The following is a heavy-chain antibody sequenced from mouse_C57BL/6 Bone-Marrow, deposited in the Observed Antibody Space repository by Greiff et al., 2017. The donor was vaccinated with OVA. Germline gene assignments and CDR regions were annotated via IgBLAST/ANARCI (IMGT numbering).Heavy chain of an antibody. CDR3: VPLLRYWYFDV. CDR2: IYPRSGNT. D-gene: IGHD1-2*01. J-gene: IGHJ1*03. V-gene: IGHV1-81*01. Sequence: QVQLQQSGAELVRPGASVKLSCKASGYTFTSYGISWVKQRTGQGLEWIGEIYPRSGNTYYNEKFKGKATLTADKSSSTAYMELRSLTSEDSAVYFCVPLLRYWYFDVWGTGTTVTVSS. CDR1: GYTFTSYG.